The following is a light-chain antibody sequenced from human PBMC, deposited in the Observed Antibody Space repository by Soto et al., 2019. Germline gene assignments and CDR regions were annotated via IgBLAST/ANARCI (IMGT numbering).Light chain of an antibody. CDR3: QQYGSSFPWT. J-gene: IGKJ1*01. CDR2: GAS. CDR1: QSVSSSH. Sequence: EIVLTQSPGTLSVSPGERATVSCRASQSVSSSHLAWYQQKPGQAPRLLIYGASSRATGIPDRFSGSGSGTYFTLTISRLEPEDFAVYYCQQYGSSFPWTFGQGTKVEIK. V-gene: IGKV3-20*01.